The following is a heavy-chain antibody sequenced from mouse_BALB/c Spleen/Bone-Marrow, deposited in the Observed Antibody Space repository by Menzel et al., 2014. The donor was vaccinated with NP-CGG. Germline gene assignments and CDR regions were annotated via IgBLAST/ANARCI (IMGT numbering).Heavy chain of an antibody. V-gene: IGHV2-6-5*01. D-gene: IGHD2-14*01. Sequence: VQVVESGPGLVATSQGLSISCTVSRVSLTDYGVSWIRQPPGKGLERLGVIWDGGSTIYYSAYKSRLSISTNNYKSKVFLKINSLQTDDTAMYYCAKQEDRYDWFAYWGQGTLVTVSA. J-gene: IGHJ3*01. CDR3: AKQEDRYDWFAY. CDR1: RVSLTDYG. CDR2: IWDGGST.